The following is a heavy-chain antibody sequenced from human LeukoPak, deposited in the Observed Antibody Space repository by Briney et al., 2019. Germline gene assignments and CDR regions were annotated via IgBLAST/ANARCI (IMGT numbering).Heavy chain of an antibody. Sequence: GGSLRLSCAASGFAFSTYAMQWVRQAPEKGLEYVSGISGNGGTIYYADSVKGRFTMSRDSSRNTPYLQMGSLRPEDTAVYYCARDGKAINDYWGQGTLVTVSS. D-gene: IGHD2-2*02. CDR3: ARDGKAINDY. CDR1: GFAFSTYA. J-gene: IGHJ4*02. CDR2: ISGNGGTI. V-gene: IGHV3-64*02.